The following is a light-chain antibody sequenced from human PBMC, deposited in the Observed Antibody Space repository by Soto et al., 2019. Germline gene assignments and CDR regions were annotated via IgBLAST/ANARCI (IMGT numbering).Light chain of an antibody. Sequence: DIVMTQSPDSLAVSLGERATIICKSSQSVLHSCRNKNYLAWYQQKPRQPPKLLIYWASNRASGVPERFSGRGSGTDFSLTLSSLQAEDLEVYYCQEHYSTPCTFGQGDKGEIK. V-gene: IGKV4-1*01. CDR2: WAS. CDR3: QEHYSTPCT. J-gene: IGKJ1*01. CDR1: QSVLHSCRNKNY.